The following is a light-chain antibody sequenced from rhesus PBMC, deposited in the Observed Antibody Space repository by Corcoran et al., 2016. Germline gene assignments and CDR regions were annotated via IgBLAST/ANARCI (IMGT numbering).Light chain of an antibody. Sequence: DIQMTQSPSSLSASVGDRVTITCRASPGISNWWAWYQQKPGKAPKLLIYRAYNLETGVPSRFSGSGSGTDFTLTISSLQPEDIATYYCQQHDNSPLTFGGGTKVEIK. CDR2: RAY. CDR1: PGISNW. J-gene: IGKJ4*01. V-gene: IGKV1-69*01. CDR3: QQHDNSPLT.